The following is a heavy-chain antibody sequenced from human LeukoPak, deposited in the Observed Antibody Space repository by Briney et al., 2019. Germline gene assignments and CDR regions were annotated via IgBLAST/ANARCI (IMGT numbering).Heavy chain of an antibody. Sequence: PSETLSLTCAVYGGSFSGYYWSWIRQPPGKGLEWIGEINHRGSTNYNPSLKSRVTISVDTSKNQFSLKLSSVTAADTAVYYCARWELLPAFDIWGQGTMVTVSS. J-gene: IGHJ3*02. CDR3: ARWELLPAFDI. D-gene: IGHD1-26*01. CDR2: INHRGST. CDR1: GGSFSGYY. V-gene: IGHV4-34*01.